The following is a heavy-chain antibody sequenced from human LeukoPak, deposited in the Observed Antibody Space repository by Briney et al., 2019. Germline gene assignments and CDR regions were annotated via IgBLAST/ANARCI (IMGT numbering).Heavy chain of an antibody. CDR1: GYTFTGYY. CDR3: ARDLPAGYYYYYGMDV. J-gene: IGHJ6*02. D-gene: IGHD2-2*01. CDR2: INPNSGGT. V-gene: IGHV1-2*02. Sequence: ASVKVSCKASGYTFTGYYMHWVRQAPGQGLEWVGWINPNSGGTNYAQKFQGRVTMTRDTSISIAYMELSRLRSDDTAVYYCARDLPAGYYYYYGMDVWGQGTTVTVSS.